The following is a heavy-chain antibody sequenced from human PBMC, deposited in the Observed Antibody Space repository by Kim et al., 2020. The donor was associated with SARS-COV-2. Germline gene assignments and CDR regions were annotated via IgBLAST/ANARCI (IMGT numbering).Heavy chain of an antibody. V-gene: IGHV3-43*01. CDR3: AKEKSRIWDY. Sequence: GGSLRLSCAASGFIFHESTMHWVRQVPGQGLDWVALITFDCGSTFSADSVKDRFTISRDNSEKSLYMQMNSLTIEDSAFYYCAKEKSRIWDYWGQGTLVTVSS. D-gene: IGHD3-3*02. CDR1: GFIFHEST. J-gene: IGHJ4*02. CDR2: ITFDCGST.